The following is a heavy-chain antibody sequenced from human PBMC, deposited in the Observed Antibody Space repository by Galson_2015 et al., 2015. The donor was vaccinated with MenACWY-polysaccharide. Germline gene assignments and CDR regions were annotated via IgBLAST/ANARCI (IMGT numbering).Heavy chain of an antibody. CDR3: ARHGGPGATRGKFDF. V-gene: IGHV4-59*08. CDR2: IHYSGST. CDR1: GDSISAYY. Sequence: ETLSLTCTVSGDSISAYYWSWIRQPPGKGLEWIAYIHYSGSTNYNPSLKSRVTISVDTSKTHFSLNLGSVTAADTAVYYCARHGGPGATRGKFDFRGQGILVTVSS. J-gene: IGHJ4*02. D-gene: IGHD1-26*01.